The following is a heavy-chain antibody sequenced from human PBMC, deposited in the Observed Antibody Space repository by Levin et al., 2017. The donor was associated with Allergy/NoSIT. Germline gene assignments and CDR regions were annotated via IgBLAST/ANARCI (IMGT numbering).Heavy chain of an antibody. Sequence: SETLSLTCAVYGGSFSGYYWSWIRQPPGKGLEWIGEINHSGSTNYNPSLKSRVTISVDTSKNQFSLKLSSVTAADTAVYYCARAIQLWLRWFDYWGQGTLVTVSS. D-gene: IGHD5-18*01. CDR1: GGSFSGYY. J-gene: IGHJ4*02. V-gene: IGHV4-34*01. CDR3: ARAIQLWLRWFDY. CDR2: INHSGST.